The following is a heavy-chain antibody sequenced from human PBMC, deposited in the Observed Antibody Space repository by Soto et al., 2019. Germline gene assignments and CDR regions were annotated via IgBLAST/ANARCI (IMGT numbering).Heavy chain of an antibody. CDR2: INPNGGST. V-gene: IGHV1-46*01. J-gene: IGHJ6*04. CDR1: GYTFINYY. CDR3: ATLSSTEDV. Sequence: GASVKVSCKASGYTFINYYIHWVRQAPGQGLEWMGVINPNGGSTVYAQKFQGRVTLTRDTSTSTVYVELSSLRSEDTAVYYCATLSSTEDVWGKGTTVTVSS. D-gene: IGHD2-2*01.